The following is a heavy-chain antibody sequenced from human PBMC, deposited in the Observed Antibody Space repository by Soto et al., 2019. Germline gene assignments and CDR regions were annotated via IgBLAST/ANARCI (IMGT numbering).Heavy chain of an antibody. V-gene: IGHV1-69*08. Sequence: QVQLVQSGAEVKKPGSSVKVSCKASGGTFSSYTISWVRQAPGQGLEWMGRIIPILGIANYAQKFQGRVTITADKSTSTAYMELSSLRSEDTAVYYCARDPAVVTPTGPSVSLVDYWGQGTLVTVSS. D-gene: IGHD2-21*02. CDR2: IIPILGIA. J-gene: IGHJ4*02. CDR3: ARDPAVVTPTGPSVSLVDY. CDR1: GGTFSSYT.